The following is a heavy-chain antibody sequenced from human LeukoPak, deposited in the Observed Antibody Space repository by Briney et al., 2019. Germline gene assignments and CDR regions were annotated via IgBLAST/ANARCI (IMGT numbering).Heavy chain of an antibody. D-gene: IGHD3-9*01. CDR1: GGSFSGYY. CDR3: ARGDYYVILTGYRGLDY. Sequence: SETLSLTCAVYGGSFSGYYWSWIRQPPGKGLEWIGEINHSGSTNYNPSLKSRVTISVDTSKNQFSLKLSSVTAADTAVYYCARGDYYVILTGYRGLDYWGQGTLVTVSS. V-gene: IGHV4-34*01. J-gene: IGHJ4*02. CDR2: INHSGST.